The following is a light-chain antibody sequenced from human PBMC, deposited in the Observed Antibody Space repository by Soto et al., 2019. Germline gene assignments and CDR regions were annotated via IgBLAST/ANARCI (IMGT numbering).Light chain of an antibody. Sequence: DIVLTQSPGTLSFSPGERATLSCRASQSVSSSYLAWYQQKPGQAPRLLIYGASSRATGIPDRFSGSGSGTDFTLTINRLEPEDFAVYYCQQYARHFGGWTKVEIX. J-gene: IGKJ4*01. CDR3: QQYARH. V-gene: IGKV3-20*01. CDR1: QSVSSSY. CDR2: GAS.